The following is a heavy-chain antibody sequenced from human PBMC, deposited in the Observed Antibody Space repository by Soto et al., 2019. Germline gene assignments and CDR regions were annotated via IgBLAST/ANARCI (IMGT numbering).Heavy chain of an antibody. CDR2: ISTYSGNT. V-gene: IGHV1-18*01. Sequence: QVQLAQSGAEVKKPGASVKVSCKASGYTFTIYSITWVRQAPGQGLEWVGWISTYSGNTNYAQKLQGRVSLTTDTSKTTAYMELRSLRSDDTAMYYCARVGGGYFDYWGQGTLVTVSS. D-gene: IGHD3-16*01. CDR3: ARVGGGYFDY. CDR1: GYTFTIYS. J-gene: IGHJ4*02.